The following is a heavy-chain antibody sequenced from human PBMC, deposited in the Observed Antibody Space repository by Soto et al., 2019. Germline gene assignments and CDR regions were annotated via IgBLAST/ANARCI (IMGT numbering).Heavy chain of an antibody. Sequence: GGSLRLSCAASGFTFSSYAMSWVRQAPGKGLEWVSAISGSGGSTYYADSVKGRFTISRDNSKNTLYLQMNSLRAEDTAVYYCANAPQRSGWFSGKKDAFDIWGQGTMVTVSS. CDR2: ISGSGGST. CDR3: ANAPQRSGWFSGKKDAFDI. CDR1: GFTFSSYA. D-gene: IGHD6-19*01. V-gene: IGHV3-23*01. J-gene: IGHJ3*02.